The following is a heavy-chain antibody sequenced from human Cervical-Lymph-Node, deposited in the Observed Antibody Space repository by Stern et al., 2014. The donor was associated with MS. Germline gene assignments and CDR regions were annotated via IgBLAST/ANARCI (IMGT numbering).Heavy chain of an antibody. Sequence: VQLVESGGGLVQPGRSLRLFCAASGFTFDNYAMHWVRQAPGKGLEWVSGINWNGGTLGYVASVKGRFTISRDNASGSLYLQMDSLRPEDTALYYCAKDSGTNWFDGMDVWGHGTTVTVSS. J-gene: IGHJ6*02. D-gene: IGHD1-1*01. CDR1: GFTFDNYA. V-gene: IGHV3-9*01. CDR2: INWNGGTL. CDR3: AKDSGTNWFDGMDV.